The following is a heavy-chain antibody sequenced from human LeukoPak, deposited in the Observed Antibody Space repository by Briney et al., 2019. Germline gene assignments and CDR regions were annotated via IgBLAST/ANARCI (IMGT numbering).Heavy chain of an antibody. D-gene: IGHD5-18*01. CDR1: GFTFSSYA. V-gene: IGHV3-30-3*01. J-gene: IGHJ6*02. CDR2: ISYDGSNK. Sequence: GGSLRLSCAASGFTFSSYAMHWVRQAPGEGLEWVAVISYDGSNKYYADSVKGRFTISRDNSKNTLYLQMNSLRAEDTAVYYCARNTAMVKSYYYYGMDVWGQGTTVTVSS. CDR3: ARNTAMVKSYYYYGMDV.